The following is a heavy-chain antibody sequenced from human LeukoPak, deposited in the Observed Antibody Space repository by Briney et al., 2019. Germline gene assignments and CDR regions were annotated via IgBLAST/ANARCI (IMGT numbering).Heavy chain of an antibody. CDR2: ISSSSSYI. D-gene: IGHD3-3*01. J-gene: IGHJ4*02. Sequence: GGSLRLSCAASGFIFSSYGMNWVRQAPGKGLEWVSTISSSSSYIYYADSVKRRFTIYRDNAKNSLYLQMNSLRVEDTAVYYCARDFGVLAYYFDYWGQGTLVTVSS. V-gene: IGHV3-21*01. CDR3: ARDFGVLAYYFDY. CDR1: GFIFSSYG.